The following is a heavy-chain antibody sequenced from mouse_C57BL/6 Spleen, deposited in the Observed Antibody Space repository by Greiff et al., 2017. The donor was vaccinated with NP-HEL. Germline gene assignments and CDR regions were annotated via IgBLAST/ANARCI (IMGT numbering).Heavy chain of an antibody. V-gene: IGHV5-6*01. CDR3: AREDGSLDY. J-gene: IGHJ2*01. D-gene: IGHD2-3*01. CDR1: GFTFSSYG. Sequence: DVHLVESGGDLVKPGGSLKLSCAASGFTFSSYGMSWVRQTPDKRLEWVATISSGGSYTYYQDSVKGRFTISRDNAKNTLYLQMSSLKSEDTAMYYCAREDGSLDYWGQGTTLTVSS. CDR2: ISSGGSYT.